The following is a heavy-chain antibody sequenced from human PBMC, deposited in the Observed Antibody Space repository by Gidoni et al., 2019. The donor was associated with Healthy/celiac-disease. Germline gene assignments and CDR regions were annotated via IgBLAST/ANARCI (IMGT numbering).Heavy chain of an antibody. Sequence: QVQLVQSGAEVQRPGSSVKVSCKAHGGTFSSYAIIWVQQAPGQGLEWMGRIIPILGIANYAQKFQGRVTITADKSTSTAYMELSSLRSEDTAVYYCASPERGNGVLDFDFQHWGQGTLVTVSS. J-gene: IGHJ1*01. CDR3: ASPERGNGVLDFDFQH. CDR1: GGTFSSYA. CDR2: IIPILGIA. V-gene: IGHV1-69*04. D-gene: IGHD1-26*01.